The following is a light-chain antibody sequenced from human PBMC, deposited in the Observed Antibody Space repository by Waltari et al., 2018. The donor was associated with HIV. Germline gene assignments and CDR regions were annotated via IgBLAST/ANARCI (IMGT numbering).Light chain of an antibody. Sequence: QTVVTQGPSFSVSPGGTVTPTFGLSSGSVSTSYYPSWYQQTPGQAPRTLIYNTNTRSSGVPDRFSGSILGNKAALTIAGAQADDESDYYCVLYMGSGISVFGGGTKLTVL. CDR3: VLYMGSGISV. CDR1: SGSVSTSYY. CDR2: NTN. J-gene: IGLJ3*02. V-gene: IGLV8-61*01.